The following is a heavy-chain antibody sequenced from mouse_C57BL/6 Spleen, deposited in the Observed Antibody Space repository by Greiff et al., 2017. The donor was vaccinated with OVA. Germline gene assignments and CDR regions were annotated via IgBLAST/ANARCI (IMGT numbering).Heavy chain of an antibody. J-gene: IGHJ2*01. D-gene: IGHD2-3*01. CDR1: GYAFSSSW. V-gene: IGHV1-82*01. CDR3: ARTGWLLRPFDY. Sequence: VQLVESGPELVKPGASVKISCKASGYAFSSSWMNWVKQRPGKGLEWIGRIYPGDGDTNYNGKFKGKATLTADKSSSTAYMQLSSLTSEDSAVYFCARTGWLLRPFDYWGQGTTLTVSS. CDR2: IYPGDGDT.